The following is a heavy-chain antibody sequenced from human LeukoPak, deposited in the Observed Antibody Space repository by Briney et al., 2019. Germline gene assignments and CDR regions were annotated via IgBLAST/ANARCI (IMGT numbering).Heavy chain of an antibody. J-gene: IGHJ4*02. CDR1: GVAFSGFA. D-gene: IGHD4-11*01. V-gene: IGHV3-23*01. CDR2: ISGSGGST. Sequence: GGSLRLSCAASGVAFSGFAMSWVGQAPGQGLEWVSAISGSGGSTYYADSVKGRFTISRDNSKNTLFLQLNSLRAEDTTVNSVAKRANTSNYGPFDYWGQGTLVTVSS. CDR3: AKRANTSNYGPFDY.